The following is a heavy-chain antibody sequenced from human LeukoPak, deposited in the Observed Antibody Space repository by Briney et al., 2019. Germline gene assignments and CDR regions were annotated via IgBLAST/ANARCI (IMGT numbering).Heavy chain of an antibody. V-gene: IGHV4-59*01. CDR3: ARGAGQLASYYYYYMDV. CDR1: GGSISSYY. D-gene: IGHD1-1*01. J-gene: IGHJ6*03. CDR2: IYYSGST. Sequence: SETLSLTCTVSGGSISSYYWSWIRQPPGKGLEWIGYIYYSGSTNYNPSLKSRVTISVDTSKNQFSLKLSSVTAADTAVYYCARGAGQLASYYYYYMDVWGKGTTVTVSS.